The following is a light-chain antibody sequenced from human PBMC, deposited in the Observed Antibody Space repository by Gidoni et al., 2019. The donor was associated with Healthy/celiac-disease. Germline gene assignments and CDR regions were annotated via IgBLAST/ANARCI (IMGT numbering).Light chain of an antibody. J-gene: IGKJ5*01. Sequence: IVMTQSPLSLPVTPGEPSSISCRSSQSLLHSNGYNYLDWYLQTPGQSPQLLIYLGSNRASGVPDRFSGSGSGTDFTLKISRVEAEDVGVYYCMQAIQTPLTFGQGTRLEIK. CDR1: QSLLHSNGYNY. CDR3: MQAIQTPLT. V-gene: IGKV2-28*01. CDR2: LGS.